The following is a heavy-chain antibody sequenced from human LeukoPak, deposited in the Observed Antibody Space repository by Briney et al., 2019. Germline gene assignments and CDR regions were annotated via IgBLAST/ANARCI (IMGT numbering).Heavy chain of an antibody. Sequence: GGSLRLSCAASGFTFSSYDMSWVRQAPGKGLEWVSAISGSGGSTYYADSVKGRFTISRDNSKNTLYLQMNSLRAEDTAVYYCAKGYQRIAVAGTVYFDYWGQGTLVTVSS. J-gene: IGHJ4*02. CDR2: ISGSGGST. V-gene: IGHV3-23*01. CDR1: GFTFSSYD. CDR3: AKGYQRIAVAGTVYFDY. D-gene: IGHD6-19*01.